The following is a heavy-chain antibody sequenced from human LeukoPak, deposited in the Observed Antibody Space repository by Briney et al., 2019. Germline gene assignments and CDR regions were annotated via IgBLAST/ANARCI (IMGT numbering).Heavy chain of an antibody. J-gene: IGHJ4*02. V-gene: IGHV3-11*01. CDR1: GITFSDYY. CDR3: ASVLWFGGIFFGY. CDR2: ISSSGSMI. D-gene: IGHD3-10*01. Sequence: KPGGSLRLSCAASGITFSDYYMTWIRQAPGKGLEWVSYISSSGSMINYADSVKGRFTISRDNAKNSLYLQMNSLRVEDTAVYYCASVLWFGGIFFGYWGQGTLVTVSS.